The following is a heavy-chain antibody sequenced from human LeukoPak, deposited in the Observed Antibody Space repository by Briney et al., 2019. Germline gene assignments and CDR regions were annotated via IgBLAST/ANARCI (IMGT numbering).Heavy chain of an antibody. V-gene: IGHV3-23*01. Sequence: PGGSLRLSCAASGFTLSGYAMSWVRQAPGKGLEGVSDISGGGLCTYSPDTIKGRFTISRDDSKNTLYLQMNSLRAEDTAVYYCAKDMVRGVIPDYWGQGTLVTVSS. J-gene: IGHJ4*02. CDR3: AKDMVRGVIPDY. D-gene: IGHD3-10*01. CDR1: GFTLSGYA. CDR2: ISGGGLCT.